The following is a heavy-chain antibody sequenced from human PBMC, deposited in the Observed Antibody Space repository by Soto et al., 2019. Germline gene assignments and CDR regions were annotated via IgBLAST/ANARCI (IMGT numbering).Heavy chain of an antibody. Sequence: GGSLRLSCAASGFPFRNYWLSWVRQAPGKGLEWVANIKQDGSETHSVDPLRGRFTVSRDNAKNSLYLQIYSLRAEYTAVYYCARIGYSSSSFDYWGQGTVVTVSS. V-gene: IGHV3-7*01. CDR1: GFPFRNYW. CDR3: ARIGYSSSSFDY. CDR2: IKQDGSET. J-gene: IGHJ4*02. D-gene: IGHD6-6*01.